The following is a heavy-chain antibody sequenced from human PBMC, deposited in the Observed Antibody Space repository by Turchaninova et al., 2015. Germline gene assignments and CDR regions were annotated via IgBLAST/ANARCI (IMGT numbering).Heavy chain of an antibody. V-gene: IGHV3-13*04. CDR1: GFNFATYD. Sequence: DVDLVGSGGGLIHPGGSLRLSCAASGFNFATYDMHWVGHGPGGPLVGVAGMGVVLVTYYNDSVKCRCVISREDAKNSLDLQLNDLRPGDTATYHCVKVGHGIYADAFDHWGPGTLVTVSA. CDR2: MGVVLVT. D-gene: IGHD4-17*01. J-gene: IGHJ4*02. CDR3: VKVGHGIYADAFDH.